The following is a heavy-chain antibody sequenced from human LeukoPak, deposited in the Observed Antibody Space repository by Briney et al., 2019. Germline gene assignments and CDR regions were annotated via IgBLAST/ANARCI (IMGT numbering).Heavy chain of an antibody. CDR1: GFTFSDYS. Sequence: GSLRLSCTASGFTFSDYSMNWVRQAPGKGLEWVSSISSSSSYIYYADSVKGRFIISRDNARNSLHLQMNRLRAEDTAVYYCVRDRYYASGSFFDYWGRGALVTVSS. CDR3: VRDRYYASGSFFDY. V-gene: IGHV3-21*01. CDR2: ISSSSSYI. D-gene: IGHD3-10*01. J-gene: IGHJ4*02.